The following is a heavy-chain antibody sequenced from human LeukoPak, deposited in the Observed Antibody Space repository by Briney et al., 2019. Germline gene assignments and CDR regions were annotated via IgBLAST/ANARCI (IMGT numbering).Heavy chain of an antibody. CDR2: IYYSGGT. J-gene: IGHJ4*02. CDR1: GGSISSHY. V-gene: IGHV4-59*11. CDR3: ARGRTAVDY. D-gene: IGHD2-21*02. Sequence: NPSETLSLTCTVSGGSISSHYWSWIRQPPGKGLEWVGYIYYSGGTNYNPSLKSRVTMSVDTSKNQFSLNLNSVTAADTAVYYCARGRTAVDYWGQGTLVTVSS.